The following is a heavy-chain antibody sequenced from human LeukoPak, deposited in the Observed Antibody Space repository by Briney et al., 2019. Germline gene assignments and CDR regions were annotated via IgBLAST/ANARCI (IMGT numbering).Heavy chain of an antibody. V-gene: IGHV4-34*01. CDR1: VGTFSGHY. D-gene: IGHD1-26*01. Sequence: SETLSLTCAVYVGTFSGHYWSWIRQAPGKGLEWIGGIDHTGKSNYKSALKSRVTMAVDTSKNQFSLSLESVTAADTAIYYCARACHQGETYYNAFDIWGRGTPVTVSS. J-gene: IGHJ3*02. CDR3: ARACHQGETYYNAFDI. CDR2: IDHTGKS.